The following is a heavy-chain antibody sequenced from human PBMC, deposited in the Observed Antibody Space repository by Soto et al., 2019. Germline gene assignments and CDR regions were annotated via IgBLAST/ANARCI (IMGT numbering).Heavy chain of an antibody. CDR2: IYYSGST. D-gene: IGHD3-22*01. CDR3: ARWVHPRRLFDY. J-gene: IGHJ4*02. CDR1: GGSISSYY. V-gene: IGHV4-59*01. Sequence: SETLSLTCTVAGGSISSYYWRWIRQPPGKGLEWIGYIYYSGSTNYNPSLKRRVTISVDTSKNQFSLRLSSVTAADTAVYYCARWVHPRRLFDYWGQGTLVTVSS.